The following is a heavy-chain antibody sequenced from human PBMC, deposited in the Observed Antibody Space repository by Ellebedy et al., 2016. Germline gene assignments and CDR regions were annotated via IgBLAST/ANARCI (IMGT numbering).Heavy chain of an antibody. D-gene: IGHD3-10*01. CDR1: GFSLSSYA. CDR3: AKEAPYGSQSYASYYYYYGMDV. CDR2: ISKNENDK. V-gene: IGHV3-30*04. Sequence: GGSLRLSXAASGFSLSSYAIYWVRQAPGKGLEWVSFISKNENDKYYADSVKGRFTISRDNSRNTVFLEMNSLRAEDAAIYYCAKEAPYGSQSYASYYYYYGMDVWGQGTTVTVSS. J-gene: IGHJ6*02.